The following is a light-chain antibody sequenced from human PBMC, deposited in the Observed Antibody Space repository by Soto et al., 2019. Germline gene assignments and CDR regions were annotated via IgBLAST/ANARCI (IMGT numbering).Light chain of an antibody. Sequence: DIQMTQSPPSLSASVGDRVTITCRASQTISDYLHWYQQKPGKAPTLLIYGSSSLQTGVPPRFSGSGSGTEFTLTISSLQPEDFGTYYCQQTYDSLVSFGGGTKWISN. V-gene: IGKV1-39*01. J-gene: IGKJ4*01. CDR1: QTISDY. CDR3: QQTYDSLVS. CDR2: GSS.